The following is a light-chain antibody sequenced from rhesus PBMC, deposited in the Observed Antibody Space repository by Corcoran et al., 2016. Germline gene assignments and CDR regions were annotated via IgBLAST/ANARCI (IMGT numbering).Light chain of an antibody. CDR1: QGISSW. J-gene: IGKJ1*01. V-gene: IGKV1-22*01. Sequence: DIQMTQSPSSLSASVGDTVTITCRASQGISSWLAWYQQKPGEDPKLLIYKASSLQTGVTSRFSGSGSGTDFNITISSLQSEDFATYFCQHYYSRPWTFGQGTKVEIK. CDR2: KAS. CDR3: QHYYSRPWT.